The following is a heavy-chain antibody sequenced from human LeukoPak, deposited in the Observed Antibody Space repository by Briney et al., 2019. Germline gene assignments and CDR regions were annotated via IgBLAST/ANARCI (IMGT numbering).Heavy chain of an antibody. D-gene: IGHD3-22*01. V-gene: IGHV4-34*01. J-gene: IGHJ4*02. CDR1: GGSFSGYY. CDR2: INHSGST. CDR3: ARGPDYYDSSGYPPNFDY. Sequence: PSETLSLTCAVYGGSFSGYYWSWIRQPPGKGLEWIGEINHSGSTNYNPSLKSRVTISVDTSKNQFSLKLSSVTAADTAVYYCARGPDYYDSSGYPPNFDYWGQGTLVTVS.